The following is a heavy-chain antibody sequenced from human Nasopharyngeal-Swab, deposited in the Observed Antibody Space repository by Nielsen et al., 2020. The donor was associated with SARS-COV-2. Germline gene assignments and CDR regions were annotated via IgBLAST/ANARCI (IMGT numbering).Heavy chain of an antibody. V-gene: IGHV1-24*01. CDR1: GYTHTDLC. Sequence: SVKVSCKVSGYTHTDLCMHWVRQAPGKGLEWMGGFDPEDGETIYAQKFQGRVTMTEDTSTDTAYMELSSLRSEDTAVYYCATSAPYCSSTSCYTNWFDAWGQGTLVTVSS. D-gene: IGHD2-2*02. J-gene: IGHJ5*02. CDR3: ATSAPYCSSTSCYTNWFDA. CDR2: FDPEDGET.